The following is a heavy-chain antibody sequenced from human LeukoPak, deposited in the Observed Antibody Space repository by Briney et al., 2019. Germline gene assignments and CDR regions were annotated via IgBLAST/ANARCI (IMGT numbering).Heavy chain of an antibody. CDR3: ARGQWELPAR. D-gene: IGHD1-26*01. CDR1: GGSFSGYY. CDR2: INHSGST. J-gene: IGHJ4*02. V-gene: IGHV4-34*01. Sequence: SETLSLTCAVYGGSFSGYYWSWIRQPPGKGLEWIGEINHSGSTNYNPSLKSRVTISVDTSKNQFSLKLSSVTAADTAVYYCARGQWELPARWGQGTLVTVSS.